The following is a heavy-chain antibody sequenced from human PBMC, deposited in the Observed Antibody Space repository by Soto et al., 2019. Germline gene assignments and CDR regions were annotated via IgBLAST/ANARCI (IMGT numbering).Heavy chain of an antibody. D-gene: IGHD5-18*01. J-gene: IGHJ6*02. CDR1: GGSFSGYY. V-gene: IGHV4-34*01. Sequence: SETLSLTCAVYGGSFSGYYWSWIRQPPGKGLEWIGEINHSGSTNYNPSLKSRVTISVDTSKNQFSLKLSSVTAADTAVYYCARARRGIQLWFNGMDVWGQGTTVTVSS. CDR3: ARARRGIQLWFNGMDV. CDR2: INHSGST.